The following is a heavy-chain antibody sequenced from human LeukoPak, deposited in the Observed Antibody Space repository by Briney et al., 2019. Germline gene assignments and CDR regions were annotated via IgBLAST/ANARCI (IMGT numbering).Heavy chain of an antibody. Sequence: ASVKVSCKASGYTFASYYMHWVRQAPGQGLEWMGIINPSGGSTSYAQKFQGRVTMTRDTSTSTVYMELSSLRSEDTAVYYCVRSGYSSILDYWGQGTLVTVSS. V-gene: IGHV1-46*01. CDR2: INPSGGST. CDR1: GYTFASYY. J-gene: IGHJ4*02. D-gene: IGHD6-19*01. CDR3: VRSGYSSILDY.